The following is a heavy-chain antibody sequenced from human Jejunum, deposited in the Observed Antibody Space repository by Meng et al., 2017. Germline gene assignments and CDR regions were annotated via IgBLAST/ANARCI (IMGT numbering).Heavy chain of an antibody. J-gene: IGHJ4*02. CDR2: FTRGGTT. CDR3: ARHEVDFDN. V-gene: IGHV4-34*02. Sequence: QVELQEWGAGLFKPSETLSLTCAVYGGSLSGYFWSWIRQAPGEGPEWVGEFTRGGTTNYNPSLKSRVTISADTSKNQFSLTLSSVSAADTAGYYCARHEVDFDNWGQGTLVTVSS. D-gene: IGHD1-26*01. CDR1: GGSLSGYF.